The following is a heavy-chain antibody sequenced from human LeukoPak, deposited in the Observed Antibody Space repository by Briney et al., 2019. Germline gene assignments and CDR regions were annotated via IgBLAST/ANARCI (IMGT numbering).Heavy chain of an antibody. J-gene: IGHJ6*03. CDR2: INPNSGGT. CDR3: ARGRVATICYYYYYMDV. V-gene: IGHV1-2*02. D-gene: IGHD5-12*01. CDR1: GYTFTGYY. Sequence: TSVRLSCKASGYTFTGYYMHGVRQAPGQGLEWMGWINPNSGGTNYAQKFQGRVTMNRDTSISTAYMELSSLRSEDTAVYYCARGRVATICYYYYYMDVWGKGTTVTVSS.